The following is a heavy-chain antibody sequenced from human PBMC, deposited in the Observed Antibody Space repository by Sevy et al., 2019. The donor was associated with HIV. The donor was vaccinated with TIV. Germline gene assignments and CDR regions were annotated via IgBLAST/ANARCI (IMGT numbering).Heavy chain of an antibody. V-gene: IGHV4-34*01. CDR2: INHSGST. J-gene: IGHJ4*02. CDR3: ARGRDSGYDYDGYFEY. Sequence: SETLSLTCAVYGGSFSGYYWSWIRQPPGKGLEWIAEINHSGSTNYNPSLKSRVTISVDTSKNQFSLKVSSVTAADTAVYYCARGRDSGYDYDGYFEYWGQGTLVTVSS. D-gene: IGHD5-12*01. CDR1: GGSFSGYY.